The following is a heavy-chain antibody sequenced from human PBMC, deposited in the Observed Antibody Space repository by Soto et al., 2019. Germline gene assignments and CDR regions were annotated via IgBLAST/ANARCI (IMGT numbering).Heavy chain of an antibody. D-gene: IGHD3-3*01. V-gene: IGHV3-30*18. CDR3: AKEWLEWLVFGDDGFDI. J-gene: IGHJ3*02. CDR2: ISHDGSNT. CDR1: GFAFSNYG. Sequence: GGSLRLSCAASGFAFSNYGMHWVRQAPGKGLEWVALISHDGSNTFYADSLKGRFTISRDNSKNKLFLQVNSLRPEDTAVYYCAKEWLEWLVFGDDGFDIWGQGTMVTVSS.